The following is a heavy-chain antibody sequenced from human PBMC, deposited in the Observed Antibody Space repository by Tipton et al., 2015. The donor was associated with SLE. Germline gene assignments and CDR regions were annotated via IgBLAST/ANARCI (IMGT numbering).Heavy chain of an antibody. J-gene: IGHJ5*02. CDR2: IYDTGSP. Sequence: TLSLTCSVSGDSISSYYWSWIRQPPGKGLEWIGYIYDTGSPKYNPSLKSRVTISVDTSKNQFSLKLNSVTAADTAVYYCARGVGYEDLWGQGTLVTVSA. V-gene: IGHV4-59*01. D-gene: IGHD5-12*01. CDR1: GDSISSYY. CDR3: ARGVGYEDL.